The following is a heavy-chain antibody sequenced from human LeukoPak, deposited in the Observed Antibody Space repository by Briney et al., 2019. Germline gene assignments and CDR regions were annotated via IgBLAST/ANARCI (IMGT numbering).Heavy chain of an antibody. Sequence: GGSLRLSCAASGFTFTDYSMTWVRQAPGKRLEWVASISTVSTYTFYSDSVKGRASITRDNAKNMLYLQMSSLSADDTAVYYCARDGSGFYYYYYMDVWGRGTTVTVS. CDR1: GFTFTDYS. CDR2: ISTVSTYT. CDR3: ARDGSGFYYYYYMDV. D-gene: IGHD6-25*01. V-gene: IGHV3-21*06. J-gene: IGHJ6*03.